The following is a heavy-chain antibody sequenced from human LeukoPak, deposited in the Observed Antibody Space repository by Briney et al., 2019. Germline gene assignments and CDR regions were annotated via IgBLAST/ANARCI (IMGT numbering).Heavy chain of an antibody. CDR3: ARATGGRDRGPHPRWPEYQRRGDYFDY. CDR1: GYTFTSYA. CDR2: INAGNGNT. D-gene: IGHD6-25*01. V-gene: IGHV1-3*01. Sequence: ASVKVSCKASGYTFTSYAMHWVRQAPGQRLEWMGWINAGNGNTKYSQKFQGRVTITRDTSASTAYMELSSLRSEDTAVYYCARATGGRDRGPHPRWPEYQRRGDYFDYWGQGTLVTVSS. J-gene: IGHJ4*02.